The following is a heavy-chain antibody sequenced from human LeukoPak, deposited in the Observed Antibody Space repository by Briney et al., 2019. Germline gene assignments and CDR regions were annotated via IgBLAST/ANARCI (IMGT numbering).Heavy chain of an antibody. Sequence: ASVKVSCKASGGTFSSYAISWARQAPGQGLEWMGGIIPIFGTANYAQKFQGRVTITTDESTSTAYMELSSLRSEDTAVYYCARGPLYGGNSGVDYWGQGTLVTVSS. CDR1: GGTFSSYA. J-gene: IGHJ4*02. V-gene: IGHV1-69*05. D-gene: IGHD4-23*01. CDR3: ARGPLYGGNSGVDY. CDR2: IIPIFGTA.